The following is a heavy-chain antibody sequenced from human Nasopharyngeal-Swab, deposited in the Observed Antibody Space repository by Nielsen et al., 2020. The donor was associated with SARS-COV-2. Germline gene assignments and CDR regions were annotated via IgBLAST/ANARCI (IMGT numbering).Heavy chain of an antibody. D-gene: IGHD6-13*01. CDR2: ISSSSSYI. Sequence: GGSLRLSCAASGLTFSSYSMNWVRQAPGKGLEWVSSISSSSSYIYYADSVKGRFTISRDNAKNSLYLQMNSLRAEDTAVYYCARDFRELVGAFDIWGQGTMVTVSS. CDR1: GLTFSSYS. V-gene: IGHV3-21*01. CDR3: ARDFRELVGAFDI. J-gene: IGHJ3*02.